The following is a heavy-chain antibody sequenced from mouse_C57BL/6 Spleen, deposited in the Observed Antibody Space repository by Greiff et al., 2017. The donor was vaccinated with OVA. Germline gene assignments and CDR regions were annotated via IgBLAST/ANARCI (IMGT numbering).Heavy chain of an antibody. CDR3: ASYGYGGAY. J-gene: IGHJ3*01. D-gene: IGHD2-2*01. CDR2: IDPSDSYT. Sequence: VQLQQPGAELVMPGASVKLSCKASGYTFTSYWMHWVKQRPGQGLEWIGEIDPSDSYTNYNQKFKGKSTLTVDKSSSTAYMQLSSLTYEDSAVYYCASYGYGGAYWGQGTLVTVSA. V-gene: IGHV1-69*01. CDR1: GYTFTSYW.